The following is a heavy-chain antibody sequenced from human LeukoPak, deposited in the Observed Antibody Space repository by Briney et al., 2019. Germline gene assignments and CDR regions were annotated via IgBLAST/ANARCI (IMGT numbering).Heavy chain of an antibody. D-gene: IGHD3-22*01. CDR1: GFTFSSYA. Sequence: QTGGSLRLSCAASGFTFSSYAMSWVRQAPGKGLEWVSAISDSGGSTYYADSVKGRFTISRDNSKNTLYLQMNSLKAEDTAVYYGAKFVLVHPKACYDSSGPDYWGQGTLVSVSS. CDR2: ISDSGGST. J-gene: IGHJ4*02. CDR3: AKFVLVHPKACYDSSGPDY. V-gene: IGHV3-23*01.